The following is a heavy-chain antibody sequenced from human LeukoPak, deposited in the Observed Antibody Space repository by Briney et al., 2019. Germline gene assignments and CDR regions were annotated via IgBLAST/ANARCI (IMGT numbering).Heavy chain of an antibody. CDR2: IIPILGIA. CDR1: GGTFSSYA. J-gene: IGHJ1*01. D-gene: IGHD2-21*02. Sequence: SVKVSCKASGGTFSSYAISWVRQAPRQGLEWMGRIIPILGIANYAQKFQGRVTITADKSTSTAYMELSSLRSEDTAVYYCAIAPPYCGGDCYRSEYFQHWGQGTLVTVSS. CDR3: AIAPPYCGGDCYRSEYFQH. V-gene: IGHV1-69*04.